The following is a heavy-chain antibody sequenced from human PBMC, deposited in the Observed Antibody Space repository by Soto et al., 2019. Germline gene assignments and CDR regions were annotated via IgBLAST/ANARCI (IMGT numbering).Heavy chain of an antibody. CDR1: GDTFSSYG. CDR2: IKPVFGSP. Sequence: QVQLVQSGAEVKKPGSSVKVSCKTSGDTFSSYGINWVRLAPGQGLEWMGGIKPVFGSPVYARKFEGRLTMTADESTSTAYMQLSSLKSEDTAVYYCGRAGGHCSSTSCVDFWGQGTLITVSS. V-gene: IGHV1-69*01. D-gene: IGHD2-2*01. CDR3: GRAGGHCSSTSCVDF. J-gene: IGHJ4*02.